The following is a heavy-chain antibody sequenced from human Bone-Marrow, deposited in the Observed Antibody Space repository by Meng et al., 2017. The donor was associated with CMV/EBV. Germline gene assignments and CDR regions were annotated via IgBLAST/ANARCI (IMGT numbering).Heavy chain of an antibody. CDR2: IYYSGST. Sequence: SSGSYYWSWIRQRPGKGLEWIGYIYYSGSTNYNPSLKSRVTISVDTSKNQFSLKLSSVTAADTAVYYCARAEGITIFGVVTTNWFDPWGQGTLVTVSS. CDR3: ARAEGITIFGVVTTNWFDP. J-gene: IGHJ5*02. CDR1: SSGSYY. D-gene: IGHD3-3*01. V-gene: IGHV4-61*01.